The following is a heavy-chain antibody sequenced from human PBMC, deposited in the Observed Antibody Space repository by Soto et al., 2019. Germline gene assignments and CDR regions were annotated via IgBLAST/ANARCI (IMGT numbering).Heavy chain of an antibody. J-gene: IGHJ4*02. CDR3: AKYRADYSGSHPDFDY. D-gene: IGHD1-26*01. Sequence: GSLSLSCKASGFSFSNYGMTWVRQAQGKGLDWVSTISGGGGSTYYADSVKGRFTISRDNSRNTLYLQVSSLRAEDTAVYYCAKYRADYSGSHPDFDYWGQVTLVTVSS. CDR2: ISGGGGST. CDR1: GFSFSNYG. V-gene: IGHV3-23*01.